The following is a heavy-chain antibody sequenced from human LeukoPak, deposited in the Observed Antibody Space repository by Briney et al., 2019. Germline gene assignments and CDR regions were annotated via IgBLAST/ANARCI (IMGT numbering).Heavy chain of an antibody. Sequence: PGGSLRLSCAASGFTFSDHYMDWVRQAPGKGLEWVGRTRNKANSYTTEYAASVKGRFTISRDDSKNSLYLQMNSLKTEDTAVYCCAREPYSGSYFDYWGQGTLVTVSS. D-gene: IGHD1-26*01. J-gene: IGHJ4*02. CDR1: GFTFSDHY. V-gene: IGHV3-72*01. CDR2: TRNKANSYTT. CDR3: AREPYSGSYFDY.